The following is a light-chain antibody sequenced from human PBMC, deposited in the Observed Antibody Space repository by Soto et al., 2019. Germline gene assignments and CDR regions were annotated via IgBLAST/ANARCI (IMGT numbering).Light chain of an antibody. CDR3: GTWDSSLSAGV. J-gene: IGLJ3*02. CDR2: ENN. V-gene: IGLV1-51*02. CDR1: SSNIGNNY. Sequence: QSVLTQPPSVSAAPGQKVTISCSGSSSNIGNNYVSWYQQLPGTAPKLPIYENNKRPSGIPDRFSGSKSGTSATLGITGLQTGDEADYYCGTWDSSLSAGVFGGGIKLTVL.